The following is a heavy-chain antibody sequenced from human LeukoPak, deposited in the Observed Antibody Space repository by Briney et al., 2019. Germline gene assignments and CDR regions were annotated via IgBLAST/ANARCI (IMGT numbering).Heavy chain of an antibody. CDR1: GFTFSADW. J-gene: IGHJ5*02. V-gene: IGHV3-7*04. CDR3: ARDFGSGNNWFDP. D-gene: IGHD3-10*01. CDR2: IKEDGSKI. Sequence: GGSLRLSCAASGFTFSADWMSWVRQAPGRGLEWVANIKEDGSKIYYVESVKGRCTISRDNARNSLYLQMDSLRVEDTAVYYCARDFGSGNNWFDPWGQGTLVTVSS.